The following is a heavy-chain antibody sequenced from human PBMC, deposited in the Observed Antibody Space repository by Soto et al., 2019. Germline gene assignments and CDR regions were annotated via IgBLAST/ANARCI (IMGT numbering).Heavy chain of an antibody. CDR2: IIPILGIA. CDR1: GGTFSSYT. CDR3: ARSDYGGNSDY. Sequence: QVQLVQSGAEVKKPGSSVKVSCKASGGTFSSYTINWVRQAPGQGLEWMGRIIPILGIANYAQKFQGRVTITADKSTSTAYMELSSLRSEDTAVYYCARSDYGGNSDYWGQGTLVTVSS. D-gene: IGHD4-17*01. J-gene: IGHJ4*02. V-gene: IGHV1-69*02.